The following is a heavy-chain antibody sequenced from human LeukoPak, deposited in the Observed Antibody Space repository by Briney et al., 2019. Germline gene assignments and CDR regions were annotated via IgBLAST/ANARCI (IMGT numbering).Heavy chain of an antibody. CDR2: VKSKADDGTT. D-gene: IGHD3-10*01. J-gene: IGHJ3*02. V-gene: IGHV3-15*01. CDR3: ATEGGSGIYYGDYAFAM. CDR1: GFSFTNTW. Sequence: KPGGYLRLSCEASGFSFTNTWMSWVRQAPGKGLEWVGRVKSKADDGTTDYAAPVQGRFTISRDDSKNTLSLQMNSLKTEDTAVYYCATEGGSGIYYGDYAFAMWGQGTMVTVSS.